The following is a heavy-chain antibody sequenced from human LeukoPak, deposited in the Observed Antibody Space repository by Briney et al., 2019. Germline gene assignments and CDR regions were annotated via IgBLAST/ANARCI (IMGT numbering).Heavy chain of an antibody. CDR2: INHSGST. Sequence: PSETLSLTCAVYGGSFSVYYWSWIRQPPGKGLEWIGEINHSGSTNYNPSLKSRVTISVDTSKNQFSLKLSSVTAADTAVYYCARGYYDFWSGYPNFDYWGQGTLVTVSS. V-gene: IGHV4-34*01. D-gene: IGHD3-3*01. CDR1: GGSFSVYY. J-gene: IGHJ4*02. CDR3: ARGYYDFWSGYPNFDY.